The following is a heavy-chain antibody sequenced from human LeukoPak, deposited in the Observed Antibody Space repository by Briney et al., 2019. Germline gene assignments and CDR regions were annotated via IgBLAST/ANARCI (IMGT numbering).Heavy chain of an antibody. D-gene: IGHD3-3*01. CDR2: INHSGST. Sequence: SETLSLTCAVYGESFSGYYWSWIRQPPGKGLEWIGEINHSGSTNYNPSLKSRVTISVDTSKNQFSLKLTSVTAADTAVYYCARQSAADYDFWSDSHYYYYYMDVWGKGTTVTVSS. V-gene: IGHV4-34*01. J-gene: IGHJ6*03. CDR1: GESFSGYY. CDR3: ARQSAADYDFWSDSHYYYYYMDV.